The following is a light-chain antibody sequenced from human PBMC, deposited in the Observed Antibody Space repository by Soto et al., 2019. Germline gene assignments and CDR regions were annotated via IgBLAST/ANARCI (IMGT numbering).Light chain of an antibody. V-gene: IGLV2-14*01. Sequence: QSALTQPASVSGSPGQSITISCTGTSSHVGAYDYVSWYQQHPDKAPKLMIFEVRDRPSGVSNRFSGSNSGNTASLTISGLQAEDEADYFCSSYTSNRTLVFGGGTKLTVL. CDR1: SSHVGAYDY. CDR3: SSYTSNRTLV. CDR2: EVR. J-gene: IGLJ3*02.